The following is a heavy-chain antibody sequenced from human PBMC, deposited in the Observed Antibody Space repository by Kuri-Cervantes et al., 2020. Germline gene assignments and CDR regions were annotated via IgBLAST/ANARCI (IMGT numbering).Heavy chain of an antibody. CDR2: INSDGSST. CDR3: GKDIMAGGMDV. J-gene: IGHJ6*02. Sequence: GESLKISCAAFSSYWMHWVRQAPGEGLVWVSRINSDGSSTSYADSVKGRFTISRDNAKNSLRAEDTALYYCGKDIMAGGMDVWGQGTTVTVSS. D-gene: IGHD2-8*01. V-gene: IGHV3-74*01. CDR1: SSYW.